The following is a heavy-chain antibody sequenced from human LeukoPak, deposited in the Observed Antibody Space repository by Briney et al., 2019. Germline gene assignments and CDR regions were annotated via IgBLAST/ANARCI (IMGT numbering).Heavy chain of an antibody. CDR2: INHSGST. D-gene: IGHD4-17*01. V-gene: IGHV4-34*01. J-gene: IGHJ6*03. CDR3: ARLSRNGDYVSSYYYYYYMDV. CDR1: GGSLSGYY. Sequence: SETLSLTCAVYGGSLSGYYWSWIRQPPGKGLEWIGEINHSGSTNYNPSLKSRVTISVDTSKNQFSLKLSSVTAADTAVYYCARLSRNGDYVSSYYYYYYMDVWGKGTTVTVSS.